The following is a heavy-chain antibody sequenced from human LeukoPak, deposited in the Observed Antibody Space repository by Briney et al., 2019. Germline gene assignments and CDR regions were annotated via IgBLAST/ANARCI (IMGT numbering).Heavy chain of an antibody. CDR2: IYHSGST. D-gene: IGHD3-22*01. J-gene: IGHJ4*02. CDR1: GGSISSSNW. Sequence: SETLSLTCAVSGGSISSSNWWSWVRPPPGKGLEWIGEIYHSGSTNYNPSLKSRVTISVDKSKNQFSLKLSSVTAADTAVYYCARGRWYYYDSSGYYYVYSSKFDYWGQGTLVTVSS. CDR3: ARGRWYYYDSSGYYYVYSSKFDY. V-gene: IGHV4-4*02.